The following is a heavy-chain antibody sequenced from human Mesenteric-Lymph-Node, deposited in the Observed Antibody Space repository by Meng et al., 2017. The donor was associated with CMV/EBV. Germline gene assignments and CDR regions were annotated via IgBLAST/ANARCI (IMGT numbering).Heavy chain of an antibody. Sequence: QVQLVQSGADGKKPGASVKVSCRASGHIFSNSYIHWVRQAPGQGLEWMGVINPINGGTAHAQKFQGRVTLTRDTSTSTGYMELSSLTSEDTAVYFCASGSDMRGVIADYWGQGTLVTVSS. V-gene: IGHV1-46*01. CDR2: INPINGGT. D-gene: IGHD3-10*01. J-gene: IGHJ4*02. CDR1: GHIFSNSY. CDR3: ASGSDMRGVIADY.